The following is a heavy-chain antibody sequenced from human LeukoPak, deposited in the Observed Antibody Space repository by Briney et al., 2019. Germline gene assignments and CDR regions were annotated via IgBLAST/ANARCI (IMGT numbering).Heavy chain of an antibody. J-gene: IGHJ4*02. CDR2: IYYSGST. Sequence: ASETLSLTCTVSGGSISSYYWSWTRQPPGKGLEWIGYIYYSGSTNYNPSLRSRVTISVDTSKNQFSLKLSSVTAADTAVCYCARVDPDSSSTLEVFDYWGQGTLVTVSS. CDR3: ARVDPDSSSTLEVFDY. V-gene: IGHV4-59*01. D-gene: IGHD6-6*01. CDR1: GGSISSYY.